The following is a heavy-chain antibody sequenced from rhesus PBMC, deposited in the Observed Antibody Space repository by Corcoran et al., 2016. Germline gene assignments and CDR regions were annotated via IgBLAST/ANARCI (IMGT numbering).Heavy chain of an antibody. CDR2: IYGSSGST. V-gene: IGHV4-147*01. J-gene: IGHJ3*01. CDR1: GYSISSNY. Sequence: QVQLQESGPGLVKPSETLSLTCAVSGYSISSNYWSWNRQPPGKGLEWIGYIYGSSGSTYYNPSLRRRVTISTDTSKNQFSLKLSSVTAADTAVYYCARLGTVTRAAFDFWGQGLRVTVSS. CDR3: ARLGTVTRAAFDF. D-gene: IGHD4-23*01.